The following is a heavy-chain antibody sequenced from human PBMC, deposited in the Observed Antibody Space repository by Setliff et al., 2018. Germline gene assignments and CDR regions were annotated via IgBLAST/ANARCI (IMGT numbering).Heavy chain of an antibody. Sequence: SETLSLTCNVSGASIRNFYWTWIRQPPGKGLEWIGRLYTSGDTNYNPALKSRVSMSLDTSKNQFSLKLSAVTAADTAVYYCARDRVVVLAGRRGFYFDYWGQGTLVTVSS. D-gene: IGHD2-15*01. CDR1: GASIRNFY. CDR2: LYTSGDT. CDR3: ARDRVVVLAGRRGFYFDY. J-gene: IGHJ4*02. V-gene: IGHV4-4*07.